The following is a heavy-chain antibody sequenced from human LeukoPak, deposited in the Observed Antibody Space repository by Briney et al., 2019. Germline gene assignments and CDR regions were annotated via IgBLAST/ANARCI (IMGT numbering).Heavy chain of an antibody. Sequence: TGGSLRLSCAASGFLFSDYYMTWIRQAPGKGLEWISYITTNGASTYYASSVKGRFTISRDNAQNSLFLQMNSLRVDDTAIYYCARVGLDNTGWRISWFDPWGQGTLVTVSS. CDR2: ITTNGAST. V-gene: IGHV3-11*01. D-gene: IGHD6-19*01. J-gene: IGHJ5*02. CDR1: GFLFSDYY. CDR3: ARVGLDNTGWRISWFDP.